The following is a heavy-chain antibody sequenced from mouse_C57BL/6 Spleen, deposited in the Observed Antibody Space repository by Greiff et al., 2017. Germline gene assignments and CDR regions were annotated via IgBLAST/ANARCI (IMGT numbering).Heavy chain of an antibody. D-gene: IGHD2-4*01. J-gene: IGHJ4*01. CDR3: ARKGLEAMDY. CDR2: INPNNGGT. Sequence: EVQLQQSGPELVKPGASVKISCKASGYTFTDYYMNWVKQSHGKSLEWIGDINPNNGGTSYNQKFKGKATLTVDKSSSTAYMELRSLTSEDSAVYYCARKGLEAMDYWGQGTSVTVSS. CDR1: GYTFTDYY. V-gene: IGHV1-26*01.